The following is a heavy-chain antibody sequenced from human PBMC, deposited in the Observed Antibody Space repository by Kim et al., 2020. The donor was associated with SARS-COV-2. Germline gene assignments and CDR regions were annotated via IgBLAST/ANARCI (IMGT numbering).Heavy chain of an antibody. CDR3: VRDLDGSWSLDY. Sequence: DSVKVSCKASGYTFTAYWMHWVRQAPGEGPEWMGIISPFTGATTYAQKFQGRVTLTSDTSTSTVYMELSRLISDDTAVYYCVRDLDGSWSLDYWGQGALVTVSS. J-gene: IGHJ4*02. CDR1: GYTFTAYW. CDR2: ISPFTGAT. D-gene: IGHD6-13*01. V-gene: IGHV1-46*01.